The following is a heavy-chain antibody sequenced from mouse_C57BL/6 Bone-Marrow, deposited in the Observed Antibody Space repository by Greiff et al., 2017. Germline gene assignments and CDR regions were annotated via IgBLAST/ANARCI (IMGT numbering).Heavy chain of an antibody. CDR2: IYPRSGNT. V-gene: IGHV1-81*01. CDR3: ARNYGSSSWFAY. J-gene: IGHJ3*01. D-gene: IGHD1-1*01. Sequence: VMLVESGAELARPGASVKLSCKASGYTFTSYGISWVKQRTGQGLEWIGEIYPRSGNTYYNEKFKGKATLTADKSSSTAYMELRSLTSEDSAVYFCARNYGSSSWFAYWGQGTLVTVSA. CDR1: GYTFTSYG.